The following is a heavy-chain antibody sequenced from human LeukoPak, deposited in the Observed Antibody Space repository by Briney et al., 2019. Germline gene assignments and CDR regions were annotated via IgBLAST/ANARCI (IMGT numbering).Heavy chain of an antibody. Sequence: SETLSLTCTVSGGSISSYYWSWIRQPPGKGLEWIGYIYYSGSTNYNPPLKSRTTISVDTSKNQFSLKLCSVTAADTAVYYCARGLSDCSGGSCYSTNWFDPWGQGTLVTVSS. CDR2: IYYSGST. D-gene: IGHD2-15*01. J-gene: IGHJ5*02. CDR1: GGSISSYY. V-gene: IGHV4-59*01. CDR3: ARGLSDCSGGSCYSTNWFDP.